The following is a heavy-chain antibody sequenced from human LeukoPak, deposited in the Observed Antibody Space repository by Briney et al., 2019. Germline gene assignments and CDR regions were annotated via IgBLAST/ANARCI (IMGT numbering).Heavy chain of an antibody. J-gene: IGHJ3*02. Sequence: GGSLRLSCAASGFTFSSYSMNWVRQAPGKGLEWVSSISSSSSYIYYADSVKGRLTISRDNAKNSLYLQMNSLRAEDTAVYYCARSKRNGFDIWGQGTMVTVSS. V-gene: IGHV3-21*01. CDR1: GFTFSSYS. CDR2: ISSSSSYI. CDR3: ARSKRNGFDI.